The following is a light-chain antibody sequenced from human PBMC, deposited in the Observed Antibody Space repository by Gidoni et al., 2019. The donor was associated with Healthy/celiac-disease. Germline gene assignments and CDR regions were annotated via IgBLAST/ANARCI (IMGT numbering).Light chain of an antibody. CDR1: QSISSY. Sequence: DRVTITCRASQSISSYLNWYQQKPEKAPKLLIYAASSLQGGVPSRFSGSGSGTDFTLTSSSLQPEDFATYYCQQSYSTPRTFGQGTKVEIK. J-gene: IGKJ1*01. CDR3: QQSYSTPRT. V-gene: IGKV1-39*01. CDR2: AAS.